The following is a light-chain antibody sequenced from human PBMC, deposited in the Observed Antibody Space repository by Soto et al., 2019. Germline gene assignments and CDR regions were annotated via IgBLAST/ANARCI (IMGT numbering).Light chain of an antibody. CDR1: QSVSSTY. Sequence: EIVLTQSPGTLSLSPGERATLSCRASQSVSSTYLAWYQHKPGQAPRLLIYGASSRATGIPDRFSGSGSGSDFTLTISRLEPEDFAVYYCQPSSSILWTVGQGPKVEIK. V-gene: IGKV3-20*01. J-gene: IGKJ1*01. CDR2: GAS. CDR3: QPSSSILWT.